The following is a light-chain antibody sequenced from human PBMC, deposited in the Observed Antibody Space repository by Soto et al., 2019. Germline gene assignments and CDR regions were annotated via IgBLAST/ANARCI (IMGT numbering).Light chain of an antibody. V-gene: IGKV4-1*01. CDR2: WAS. J-gene: IGKJ4*01. Sequence: DIVMTQSPDSLAVSLGERATINRKSSQSVLYSSNNKNYLAWYQQKPGQPPKLLIYWASTRESGVPDRFSGSGSGTDFTLTISSLQAEDVAVYYCQQYYITPPTTFGGGTKVEIK. CDR3: QQYYITPPTT. CDR1: QSVLYSSNNKNY.